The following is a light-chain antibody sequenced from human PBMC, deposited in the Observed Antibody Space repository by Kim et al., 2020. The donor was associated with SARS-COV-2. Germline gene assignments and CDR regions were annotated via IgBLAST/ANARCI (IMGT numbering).Light chain of an antibody. Sequence: DIQMTQSPSTLSASVGDRVTITCRASQNISSFLAWYQQKPGKAPKLLISGASSLQSGVPSRFSGSGSGTEFTLTISSLQPDDSAAYYCQQNNNSPRTFGQGTKVDIK. V-gene: IGKV1-5*01. CDR3: QQNNNSPRT. CDR1: QNISSF. J-gene: IGKJ1*01. CDR2: GAS.